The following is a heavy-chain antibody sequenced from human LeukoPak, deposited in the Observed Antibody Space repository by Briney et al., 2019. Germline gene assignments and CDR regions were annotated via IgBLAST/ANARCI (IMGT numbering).Heavy chain of an antibody. Sequence: PGGSLRLSCAASGFMFSSFWMSWVRQAPGKGLEWVANIKQDGSEKYYVDSVKGRFTISRDNAKNSLYLQMNSLRAEDTAVYYCTRAVVLLWFGEPFSLFFDYWGQGTLVTVSS. J-gene: IGHJ4*02. V-gene: IGHV3-7*05. D-gene: IGHD3-10*01. CDR1: GFMFSSFW. CDR3: TRAVVLLWFGEPFSLFFDY. CDR2: IKQDGSEK.